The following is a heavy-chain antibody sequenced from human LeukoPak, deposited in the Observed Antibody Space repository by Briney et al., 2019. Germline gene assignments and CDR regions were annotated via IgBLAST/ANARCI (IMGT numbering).Heavy chain of an antibody. D-gene: IGHD2-2*01. J-gene: IGHJ5*02. CDR2: IIPIFGTA. CDR1: GGTFSSYA. V-gene: IGHV1-69*13. CDR3: ARRYCSSTSCYVNWFDP. Sequence: GASVKVSCKASGGTFSSYAINWVRQAPGQGLEWMGGIIPIFGTASYAQKFQGTVTITADESTSTAYMELSSLRSEDTAVYYCARRYCSSTSCYVNWFDPWGQGTLVTVSS.